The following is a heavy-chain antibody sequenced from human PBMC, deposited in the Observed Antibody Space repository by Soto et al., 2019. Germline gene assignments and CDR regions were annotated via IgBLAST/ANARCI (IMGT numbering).Heavy chain of an antibody. J-gene: IGHJ5*02. V-gene: IGHV2-5*02. CDR3: AHRGFRSGSWPGRPFEP. D-gene: IGHD3-10*01. CDR1: GFSLNTDGVA. Sequence: QITLRESGPTLVKPTQTLTLTCSFSGFSLNTDGVAVGWFRQPPGKALEWLAQIYWDNDNRYSPSLRSRLTITKDISGSQVVLRLTTVDPVDSATYFCAHRGFRSGSWPGRPFEPWGQGILVTVSS. CDR2: IYWDNDN.